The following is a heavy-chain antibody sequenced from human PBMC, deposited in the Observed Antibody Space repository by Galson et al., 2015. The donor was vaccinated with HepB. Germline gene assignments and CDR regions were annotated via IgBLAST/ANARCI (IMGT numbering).Heavy chain of an antibody. CDR2: IFSGGDT. V-gene: IGHV3-53*01. CDR3: ARGDFDY. Sequence: SLRLSCAASGFTVSNSYMNWVRQAPGKELEWVSIIFSGGDTYYADSVKGRFTISRDNSKNTLYLQMNSLRAEDTAVYYCARGDFDYWGQGTLVTVSS. CDR1: GFTVSNSY. J-gene: IGHJ4*02.